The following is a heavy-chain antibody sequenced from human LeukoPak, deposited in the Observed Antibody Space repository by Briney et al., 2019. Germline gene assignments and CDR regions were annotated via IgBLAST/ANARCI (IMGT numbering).Heavy chain of an antibody. Sequence: SETLSLTCTVSGGSISSYYWSWIRQPAGKGLEWIGRIYTSGSTNYNPSLKSRVTMSVDTSKNQFSLKLSSVTAADTAVYYCAREDFWSGYYHFDYWGQGTLVTVSS. CDR3: AREDFWSGYYHFDY. V-gene: IGHV4-4*07. CDR2: IYTSGST. CDR1: GGSISSYY. D-gene: IGHD3-3*01. J-gene: IGHJ4*02.